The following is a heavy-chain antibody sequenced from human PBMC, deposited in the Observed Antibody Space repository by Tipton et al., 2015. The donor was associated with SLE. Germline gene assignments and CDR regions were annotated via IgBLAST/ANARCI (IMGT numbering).Heavy chain of an antibody. J-gene: IGHJ4*02. CDR1: GFTFDDYT. Sequence: SLRLSCAASGFTFDDYTMHWVRQAPGKGLEWVSLISWDGGSTYYADSVKGRFTISRDNSKNSLYLQMNSLRTEDTALYYCAKPNAAAVLGSGFDYWGQGTLVTVSS. D-gene: IGHD2-8*02. CDR2: ISWDGGST. CDR3: AKPNAAAVLGSGFDY. V-gene: IGHV3-43*01.